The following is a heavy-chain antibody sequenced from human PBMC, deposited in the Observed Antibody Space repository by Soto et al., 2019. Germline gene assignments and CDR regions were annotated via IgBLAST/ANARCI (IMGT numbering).Heavy chain of an antibody. V-gene: IGHV4-39*01. CDR2: IYYSGST. CDR3: ARRAGSSWRDYYYGMDV. D-gene: IGHD6-13*01. Sequence: QRQLQESGPGLVKPSETLSLTCTVSGGSISSSSYYWGWIRQPPGKGLEWIGSIYYSGSTYYNPSLKSRVTISVDTSKNQFSLKLSSVTAADTAVYYCARRAGSSWRDYYYGMDVWGQGTTVTVSS. CDR1: GGSISSSSYY. J-gene: IGHJ6*02.